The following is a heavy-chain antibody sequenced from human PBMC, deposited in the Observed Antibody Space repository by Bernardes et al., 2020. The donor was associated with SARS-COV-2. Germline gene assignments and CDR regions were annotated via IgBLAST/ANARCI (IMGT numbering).Heavy chain of an antibody. Sequence: SETLSLTCTVSGGSLTNHYWSWIRQPPGKGLEWIGYIYYSGNTNYNPSLKSRVTISLDTSKNQFSLKLSSVTAADTAVYYCARGRLDDGDSHPWGQGTLVTVSS. V-gene: IGHV4-59*11. D-gene: IGHD4-17*01. CDR3: ARGRLDDGDSHP. CDR2: IYYSGNT. J-gene: IGHJ5*02. CDR1: GGSLTNHY.